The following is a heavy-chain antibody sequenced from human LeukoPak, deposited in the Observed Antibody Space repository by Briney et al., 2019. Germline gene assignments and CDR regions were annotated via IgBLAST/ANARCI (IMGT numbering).Heavy chain of an antibody. D-gene: IGHD5-18*01. CDR1: GYRFPSYW. CDR2: IDPIDSYT. V-gene: IGHV5-10-1*01. J-gene: IGHJ4*02. Sequence: GESLKISCKASGYRFPSYWITWVRQMPGKGLEWMGGIDPIDSYTTYSPSFQGHVTISADMSIATVYLQWSSLKASDTAMYYCARARVDTAMADFDYWGQGTLVTVSS. CDR3: ARARVDTAMADFDY.